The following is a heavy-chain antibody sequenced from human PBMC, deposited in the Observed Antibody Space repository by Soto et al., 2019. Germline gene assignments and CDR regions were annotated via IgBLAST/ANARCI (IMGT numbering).Heavy chain of an antibody. D-gene: IGHD3-10*01. V-gene: IGHV4-59*01. CDR2: IYYSGST. CDR3: ARYYGSGTKVDLEYYFDY. Sequence: PSETLSLTCTVSGGSISSYYWSWIRQPPGKGLEWIGYIYYSGSTNYNPSLKSRVTISVDTSKNQFSLKLSSVTAADTAVYYCARYYGSGTKVDLEYYFDYWGQGTMVTVYS. J-gene: IGHJ4*02. CDR1: GGSISSYY.